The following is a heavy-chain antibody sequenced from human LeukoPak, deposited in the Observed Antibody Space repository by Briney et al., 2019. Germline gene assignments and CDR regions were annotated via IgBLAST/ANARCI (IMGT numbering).Heavy chain of an antibody. CDR2: IFYSGST. Sequence: SETLSLTCTVSGGSISSYYWSWIRQPPGKGLEWIGYIFYSGSTNYNPSLKSRVTISVDTSKNQFSLKLSSVTAADTAVYYCARVYYSSSYDYWYFDLWGRGTLVTVSS. V-gene: IGHV4-59*01. CDR1: GGSISSYY. J-gene: IGHJ2*01. CDR3: ARVYYSSSYDYWYFDL. D-gene: IGHD6-13*01.